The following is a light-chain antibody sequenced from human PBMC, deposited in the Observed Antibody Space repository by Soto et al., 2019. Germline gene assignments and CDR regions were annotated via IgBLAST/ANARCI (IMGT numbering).Light chain of an antibody. CDR3: SLYASGDSLI. Sequence: QSALTQPASASGSPGQSVTISCTGTSSDVGSYFYVSWYQQHPGKAPKLIIYEVTKRPSGVPDRFSGSKSGNTASLTVSGLNIVDAADYFSSLYASGDSLIFGGGTKLTVL. V-gene: IGLV2-8*01. J-gene: IGLJ2*01. CDR2: EVT. CDR1: SSDVGSYFY.